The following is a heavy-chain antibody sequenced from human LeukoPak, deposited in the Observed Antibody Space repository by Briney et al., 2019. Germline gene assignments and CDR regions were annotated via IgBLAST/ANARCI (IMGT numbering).Heavy chain of an antibody. D-gene: IGHD2-15*01. CDR1: GYTFIRYY. CDR3: ARDRWDGCSGGSCDLHYGMDV. CDR2: INPSGGST. V-gene: IGHV1-46*01. Sequence: GASVKVSCKASGYTFIRYYMHWVRQAPGQGLEWMGIINPSGGSTSYAQKFQGRVTMTRDTSTSTAYMELSSLRSEDTAVYYCARDRWDGCSGGSCDLHYGMDVWGQGTTVTVSS. J-gene: IGHJ6*02.